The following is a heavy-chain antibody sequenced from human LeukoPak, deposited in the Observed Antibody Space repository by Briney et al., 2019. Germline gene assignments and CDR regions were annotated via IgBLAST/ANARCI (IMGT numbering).Heavy chain of an antibody. CDR1: GFSFRSYS. V-gene: IGHV3-48*02. D-gene: IGHD3-22*01. CDR2: ISGSSSTI. CDR3: ASMYYYHSSGYYPFDY. Sequence: PGGSLRLSCAASGFSFRSYSMNWVRQAPGKGLEWVSYISGSSSTIYYADSVKGRFTISRDNAKNSLYLHMHSLRDEDTAVYYCASMYYYHSSGYYPFDYWGQGTLVTVSS. J-gene: IGHJ4*02.